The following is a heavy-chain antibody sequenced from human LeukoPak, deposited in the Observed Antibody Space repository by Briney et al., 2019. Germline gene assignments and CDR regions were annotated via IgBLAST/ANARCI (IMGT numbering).Heavy chain of an antibody. V-gene: IGHV5-51*01. CDR1: GYSFTSYW. CDR2: IYPGDSDT. D-gene: IGHD3-22*01. J-gene: IGHJ4*02. CDR3: ARHPTSFPTYYHDSSGYYYLDY. Sequence: GESLKISCKGSGYSFTSYWIGWVRQMPGKGLEWMGIIYPGDSDTRYSPSFQGQVTISADKSISTAYLQWSSLKASDTAMYYCARHPTSFPTYYHDSSGYYYLDYWGQGTLVTVSS.